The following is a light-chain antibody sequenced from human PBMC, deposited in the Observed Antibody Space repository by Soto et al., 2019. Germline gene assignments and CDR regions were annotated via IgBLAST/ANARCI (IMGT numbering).Light chain of an antibody. CDR3: QQYGSSPPWT. CDR1: QSVSSSY. J-gene: IGKJ1*01. Sequence: EIVLTQSPGTLSLSPGERATLSCRASQSVSSSYLAWYQQKSGQAPRLLICGASSRATGIPDRFSGSGSGTDFTLTISRLEPEDFAVYYCQQYGSSPPWTFGQGTKVEIK. V-gene: IGKV3-20*01. CDR2: GAS.